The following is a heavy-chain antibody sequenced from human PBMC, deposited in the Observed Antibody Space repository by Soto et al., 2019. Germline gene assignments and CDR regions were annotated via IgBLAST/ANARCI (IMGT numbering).Heavy chain of an antibody. Sequence: GGSLRLSCEASGFTFSNYWMNWVRQAPGKGLEWVANIKQDGSAIGYVDSVKGRFTISRDNAKNSLFLQMNSLRVEDTAVYYCAGGSGWFSDYWGQGTLVTVSS. CDR3: AGGSGWFSDY. CDR2: IKQDGSAI. D-gene: IGHD6-19*01. CDR1: GFTFSNYW. J-gene: IGHJ4*02. V-gene: IGHV3-7*04.